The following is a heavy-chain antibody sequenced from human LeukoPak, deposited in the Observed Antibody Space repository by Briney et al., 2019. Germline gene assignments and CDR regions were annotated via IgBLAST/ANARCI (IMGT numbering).Heavy chain of an antibody. CDR2: ISSLSGTR. V-gene: IGHV3-48*01. J-gene: IGHJ4*02. D-gene: IGHD1-26*01. CDR3: ARDQGGSYSY. CDR1: GFTFGSYS. Sequence: GGSLRLSCAASGFTFGSYSMNWVRQAPGKGLEWVSFISSLSGTREYADSVKGRFTISRDNAKNSLYLQMNSLRVEDTAVYYCARDQGGSYSYWGQGTLVTVSS.